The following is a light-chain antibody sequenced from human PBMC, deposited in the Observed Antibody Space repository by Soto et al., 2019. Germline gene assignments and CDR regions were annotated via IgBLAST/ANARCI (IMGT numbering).Light chain of an antibody. V-gene: IGKV3-15*01. CDR2: DAS. CDR3: QQYNNWPPWT. Sequence: EIVMTQSPVTLSVSPGERATLSCRASQSVRSNLAWYQQKPGQAPRLLMYDASTRATGIPARFSGSGSGTEFTLTISSLQSEDFAVYYCQQYNNWPPWTFDQGTKVEIK. J-gene: IGKJ1*01. CDR1: QSVRSN.